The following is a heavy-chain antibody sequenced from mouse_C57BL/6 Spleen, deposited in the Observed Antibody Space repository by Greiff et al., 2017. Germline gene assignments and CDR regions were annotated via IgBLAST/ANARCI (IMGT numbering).Heavy chain of an antibody. Sequence: QVQLQQPGAELVMPGASVKLSCKASGYTFTSYWMHWVKQRPGQGLEWIGEIDPSDSYTNYNQKFKGKSTLTVDKSSSTAYMQLSSLTSEDSAVYYCARKRANWDPSFGYWGQGTTLTVSS. J-gene: IGHJ2*01. CDR2: IDPSDSYT. V-gene: IGHV1-69*01. D-gene: IGHD4-1*01. CDR1: GYTFTSYW. CDR3: ARKRANWDPSFGY.